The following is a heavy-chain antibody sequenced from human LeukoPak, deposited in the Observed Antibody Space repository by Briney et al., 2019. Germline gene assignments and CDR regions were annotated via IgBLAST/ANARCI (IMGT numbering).Heavy chain of an antibody. Sequence: GGSLRLSCAASGFTFSSYSMNWVRQAPGKGLEWISYISGTTNTIYYADSVKGRVTISRDNAKNSLYLQMNSLRAEDTAVYYCSRSEYDYVWGSYRDDDYWGQGTLVTVSS. V-gene: IGHV3-48*01. CDR2: ISGTTNTI. J-gene: IGHJ4*02. CDR1: GFTFSSYS. D-gene: IGHD3-16*02. CDR3: SRSEYDYVWGSYRDDDY.